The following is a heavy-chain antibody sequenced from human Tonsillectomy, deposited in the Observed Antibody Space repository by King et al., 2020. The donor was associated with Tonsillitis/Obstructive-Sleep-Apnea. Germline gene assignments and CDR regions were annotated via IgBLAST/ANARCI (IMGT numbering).Heavy chain of an antibody. CDR2: IWYDGSNK. J-gene: IGHJ4*02. V-gene: IGHV3-33*01. Sequence: VQLVESGGGVVQPGRSLRLSCAASGFTFSSYGMHWVRQAPGKGLEWVAVIWYDGSNKYYADSVKGRFTISRDNSKNTLYLQMNSLRAEDTAVYYCARTYSGGYSSSFHFDYWGQGTLVTVSS. CDR1: GFTFSSYG. CDR3: ARTYSGGYSSSFHFDY. D-gene: IGHD1-26*01.